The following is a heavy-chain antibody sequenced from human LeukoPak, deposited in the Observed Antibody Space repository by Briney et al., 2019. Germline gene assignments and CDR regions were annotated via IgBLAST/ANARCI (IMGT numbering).Heavy chain of an antibody. J-gene: IGHJ6*02. CDR3: ARQGGYYGSGSYQKYYYYYGMYV. CDR2: IYYSGST. CDR1: GGSISSYY. Sequence: SETLSLTCTVSGGSISSYYLSWIRQPPGKGLEWIGYIYYSGSTNYNPSLKSRVTISVDTSKNQFSLKLSSVTAADTAVYYCARQGGYYGSGSYQKYYYYYGMYVWGQGTTVTVSS. V-gene: IGHV4-59*12. D-gene: IGHD3-10*01.